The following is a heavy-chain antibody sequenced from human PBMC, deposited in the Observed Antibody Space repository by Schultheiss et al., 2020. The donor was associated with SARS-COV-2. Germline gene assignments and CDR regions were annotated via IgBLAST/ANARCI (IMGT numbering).Heavy chain of an antibody. V-gene: IGHV4-31*03. CDR3: ARGRWELLLPDY. CDR1: GGSISSGGYY. CDR2: IYYSGST. Sequence: SQTLSLTCTVSGGSISSGGYYWSWIRQHPGKGLEWIGYIYYSGSTYYNPSLKSRVTISVDTSKNQFSLKLSSVTAADTAVYYCARGRWELLLPDYWGQGTLVTVSS. D-gene: IGHD1-26*01. J-gene: IGHJ4*02.